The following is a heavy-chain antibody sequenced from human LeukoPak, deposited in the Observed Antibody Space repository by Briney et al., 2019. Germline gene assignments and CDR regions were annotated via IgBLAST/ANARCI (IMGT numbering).Heavy chain of an antibody. Sequence: SETLSLTCTVSGGSISSYYWSWIRQPPGKGLEWIGYIYYSGSTSYKPSLKSRVTISVDTSKNQFSLRLSSVTAADTAVYYCAKDNYGSGSYYYYGVDVWGQGTTVTVSS. CDR1: GGSISSYY. V-gene: IGHV4-59*01. CDR2: IYYSGST. D-gene: IGHD3-10*01. CDR3: AKDNYGSGSYYYYGVDV. J-gene: IGHJ6*02.